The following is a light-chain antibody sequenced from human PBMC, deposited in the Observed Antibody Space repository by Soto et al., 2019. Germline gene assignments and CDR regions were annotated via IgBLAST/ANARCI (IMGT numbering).Light chain of an antibody. J-gene: IGKJ1*01. V-gene: IGKV3-15*01. CDR1: QSVSRN. CDR3: QQYDDWPRT. Sequence: EIVVTQSPATLSVSPGERATLSCTASQSVSRNLAWYQHKPGQAPRLLIYGTSTRATGIPARFSGSGSGAEFTLTISSLQSEDFAIYYCQQYDDWPRTFGQGTKVEIK. CDR2: GTS.